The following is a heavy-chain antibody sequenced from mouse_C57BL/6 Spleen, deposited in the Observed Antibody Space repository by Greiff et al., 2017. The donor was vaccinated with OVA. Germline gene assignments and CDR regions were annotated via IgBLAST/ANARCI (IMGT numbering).Heavy chain of an antibody. CDR3: ARRDWDDYFDY. D-gene: IGHD4-1*01. Sequence: QVQLQQPGAELVMPGASVKLSCKASGYTFTSYWMHWVKQRPGQGLEWIGEIDPSDSYTNYNQKFKGNATLTVAKSSSTAYMQLSSLTSEDSAVYYCARRDWDDYFDYWGQGTTLTVSS. CDR1: GYTFTSYW. CDR2: IDPSDSYT. J-gene: IGHJ2*01. V-gene: IGHV1-69*01.